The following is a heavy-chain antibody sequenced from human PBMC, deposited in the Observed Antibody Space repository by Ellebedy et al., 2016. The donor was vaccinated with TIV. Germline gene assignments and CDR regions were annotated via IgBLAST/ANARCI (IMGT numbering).Heavy chain of an antibody. D-gene: IGHD6-13*01. CDR3: ARGRGFSSSWYRSRFYYGMDV. CDR2: ISSSSSYT. J-gene: IGHJ6*02. CDR1: GFTFSDYY. Sequence: PGGSLRLSCAVSGFTFSDYYMTWIRQAPGKGLEWVSYISSSSSYTNYADSVKGRFTISRDNAKKSLYLQMNSLTAEDTAVYYCARGRGFSSSWYRSRFYYGMDVWGQGTTVTVSS. V-gene: IGHV3-11*06.